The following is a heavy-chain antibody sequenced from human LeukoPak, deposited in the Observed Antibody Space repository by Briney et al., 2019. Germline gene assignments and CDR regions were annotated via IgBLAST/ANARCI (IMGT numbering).Heavy chain of an antibody. J-gene: IGHJ4*02. CDR2: ISAYNGNT. D-gene: IGHD3-9*01. CDR3: AHTFGGYDILTGYYKN. Sequence: VSVKVSCKASGYTFTSYGISWVRQAPGQGLEWMGWISAYNGNTNYAQKLQGRVTMTTDTSTSTAYMELRSLRSDDTAVYYCAHTFGGYDILTGYYKNWGQGTLVTVSS. CDR1: GYTFTSYG. V-gene: IGHV1-18*01.